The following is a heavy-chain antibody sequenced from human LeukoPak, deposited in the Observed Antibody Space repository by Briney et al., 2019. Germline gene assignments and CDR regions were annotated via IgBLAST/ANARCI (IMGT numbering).Heavy chain of an antibody. V-gene: IGHV3-48*04. D-gene: IGHD1-26*01. CDR3: AREYSGYDY. CDR2: ISNGGSTI. CDR1: GFTFSSYG. Sequence: GGSLRLSCAASGFTFSSYGMSWVRQAPGKGLEWVSYISNGGSTIYYADSVKGRFSISRDNAKNSLYLQMNSLRAEDTAVYYCAREYSGYDYWGQGTLVTVSS. J-gene: IGHJ4*02.